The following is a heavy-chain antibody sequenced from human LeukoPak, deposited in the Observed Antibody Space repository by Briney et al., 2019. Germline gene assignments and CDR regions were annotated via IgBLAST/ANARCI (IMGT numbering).Heavy chain of an antibody. V-gene: IGHV4-59*01. J-gene: IGHJ6*02. CDR3: ARGAMVRGVMCGVDV. D-gene: IGHD3-10*01. CDR1: GGSISSYY. Sequence: PSGTLSLTCTVSGGSISSYYWGWIRQPPGKGLEWIGYIYYSGSTNYNPSLKSRVTISVDTSKNQFSLKLSSVTAADTAVYYCARGAMVRGVMCGVDVWGQGTTVTVSS. CDR2: IYYSGST.